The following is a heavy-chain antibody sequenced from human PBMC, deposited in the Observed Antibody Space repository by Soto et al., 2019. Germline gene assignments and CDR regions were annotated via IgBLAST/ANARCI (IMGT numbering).Heavy chain of an antibody. CDR3: AKDGIASH. Sequence: GGSLRLSCRASGFTFGDYTMHWVRQAPGKGLEWVSLITWDGINIEYADSVRGRFTISRDNSKNSLYLQMNGLRHEDTAFYYCAKDGIASHWGQGTLVTVSS. V-gene: IGHV3-43*01. CDR1: GFTFGDYT. D-gene: IGHD2-15*01. J-gene: IGHJ4*02. CDR2: ITWDGINI.